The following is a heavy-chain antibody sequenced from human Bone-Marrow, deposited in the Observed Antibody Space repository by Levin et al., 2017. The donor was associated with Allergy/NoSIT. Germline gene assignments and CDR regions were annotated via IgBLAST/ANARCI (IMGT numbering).Heavy chain of an antibody. Sequence: GESLKISCAASGFTFSHYAMSWVRQAPGKGLEWVSTFGAGGDSTYYADSVRGRVTISGSVDSSKNTLYLEMNNLRAEDTALYYCAKDLRGGPLRYFDYWGQGIQVTVSS. D-gene: IGHD3-3*01. CDR1: GFTFSHYA. J-gene: IGHJ4*02. V-gene: IGHV3-23*01. CDR3: AKDLRGGPLRYFDY. CDR2: FGAGGDST.